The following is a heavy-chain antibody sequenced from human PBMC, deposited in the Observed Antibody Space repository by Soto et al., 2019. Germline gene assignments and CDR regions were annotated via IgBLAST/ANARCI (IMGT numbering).Heavy chain of an antibody. V-gene: IGHV4-59*08. CDR1: GGSISSYY. D-gene: IGHD6-13*01. J-gene: IGHJ4*02. CDR3: ASLAAAGQFYFDY. CDR2: IYYSGST. Sequence: QVQLQESGPGLVKPSETLSLTCTVSGGSISSYYWSWIRQPPGKGLEWIGYIYYSGSTNYNPSLKSRVTLSVDTSKNQFSLKLSSVTAADTAVYYCASLAAAGQFYFDYWGQGTLVTVSS.